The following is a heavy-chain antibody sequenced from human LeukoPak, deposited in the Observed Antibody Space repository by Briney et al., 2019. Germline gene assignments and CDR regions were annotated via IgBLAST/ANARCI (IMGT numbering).Heavy chain of an antibody. J-gene: IGHJ4*02. CDR3: ARDRRGSGWYTDY. CDR2: IYTSGST. CDR1: GGSISSGGYS. Sequence: SETLSLTCAVSGGSISSGGYSWSWIRQPPGKGLEWIGRIYTSGSTNYNPSLKSRVTMSVDTSKNQFSLKLSSVTAADTAVYYCARDRRGSGWYTDYWGQGTLVTVSS. V-gene: IGHV4-61*02. D-gene: IGHD6-19*01.